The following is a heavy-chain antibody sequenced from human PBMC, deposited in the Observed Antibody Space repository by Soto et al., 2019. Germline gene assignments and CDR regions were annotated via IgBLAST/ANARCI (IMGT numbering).Heavy chain of an antibody. D-gene: IGHD3-22*01. J-gene: IGHJ1*01. Sequence: PGGSLRLSCAASGFTFSSYSMNWDRQAPGKGLEWVSYISSSSSTIYYADSVKGRFTISRDNAKNSLYLQMNSLRADDTAVYYCAKEDNYYDSSGYYLEYFHHWGQGTLVTVSS. CDR2: ISSSSSTI. V-gene: IGHV3-48*01. CDR3: AKEDNYYDSSGYYLEYFHH. CDR1: GFTFSSYS.